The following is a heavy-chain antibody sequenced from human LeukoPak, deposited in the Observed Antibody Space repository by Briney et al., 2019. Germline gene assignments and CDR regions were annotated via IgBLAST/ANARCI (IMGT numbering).Heavy chain of an antibody. CDR3: AKDRGSSSWYSWGPYYFDY. CDR2: ISGSGGST. V-gene: IGHV3-23*01. CDR1: GFTFSSYA. D-gene: IGHD6-13*01. J-gene: IGHJ4*02. Sequence: GGSLRLSCAASGFTFSSYAMSWVRQAPGKGLEWVSAISGSGGSTYYADSVKGRFTISRDNSKNTLYLQMNSLRAEDTAVYYCAKDRGSSSWYSWGPYYFDYWGQGTLVTVSS.